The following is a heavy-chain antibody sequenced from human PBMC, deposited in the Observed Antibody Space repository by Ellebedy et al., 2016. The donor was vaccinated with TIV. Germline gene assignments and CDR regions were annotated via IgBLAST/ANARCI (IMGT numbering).Heavy chain of an antibody. Sequence: GGSLRLXCAASGFTFSSYAMSWVRQAPGKGLEWVSAISGSGGSTYYADSVKGRFTISRDNTKNSLYLQMNSLRDEDTAVYYCARDGTPLDYWGQGTLVTVSS. D-gene: IGHD1-1*01. CDR3: ARDGTPLDY. J-gene: IGHJ4*02. CDR1: GFTFSSYA. V-gene: IGHV3-23*01. CDR2: ISGSGGST.